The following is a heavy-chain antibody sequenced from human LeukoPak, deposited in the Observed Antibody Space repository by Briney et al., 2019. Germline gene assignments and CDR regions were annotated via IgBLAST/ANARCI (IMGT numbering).Heavy chain of an antibody. J-gene: IGHJ3*02. CDR1: GGTFSSYA. CDR3: ARDDVVPAAIISQYAFDI. Sequence: SXKVSCKASGGTFSSYAISWVRQAPGQGREWMGGIIPIFGTANYAQKFQGRVTITADESTSTAYMELSSLRSEDTAVYYCARDDVVPAAIISQYAFDIWGQGTMVTVSS. CDR2: IIPIFGTA. V-gene: IGHV1-69*13. D-gene: IGHD2-2*02.